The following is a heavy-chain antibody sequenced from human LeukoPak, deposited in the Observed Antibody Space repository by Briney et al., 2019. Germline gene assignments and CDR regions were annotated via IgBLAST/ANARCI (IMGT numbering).Heavy chain of an antibody. V-gene: IGHV4-39*01. CDR1: GGSISSSSYY. J-gene: IGHJ5*02. Sequence: SETLSLTCTVSGGSISSSSYYWGWIRQPPGKGLEWIGSIYYSGSTYYNPSLKSRVTISVDTSKNQFSLKLSSVTAADTAVYYCARLALRRPFDPWGQGTLVTVSS. D-gene: IGHD6-6*01. CDR2: IYYSGST. CDR3: ARLALRRPFDP.